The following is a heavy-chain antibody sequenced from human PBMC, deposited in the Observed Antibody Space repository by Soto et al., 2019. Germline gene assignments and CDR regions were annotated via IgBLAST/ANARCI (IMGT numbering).Heavy chain of an antibody. D-gene: IGHD6-19*01. CDR2: IVVGSGNT. J-gene: IGHJ3*02. CDR3: AADTQWLARLSAFDI. V-gene: IGHV1-58*01. Sequence: ASVKVSCKASGFTFTSSAVQWVRQARGQRLEWIGWIVVGSGNTNYAQKFQERVTITRDMSTSTAYMELSSLRSEDTAVYYCAADTQWLARLSAFDIWGQGTMVTVSS. CDR1: GFTFTSSA.